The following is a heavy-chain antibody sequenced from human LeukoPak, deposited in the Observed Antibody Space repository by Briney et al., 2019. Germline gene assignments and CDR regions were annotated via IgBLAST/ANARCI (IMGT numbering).Heavy chain of an antibody. CDR1: GGSISNYY. V-gene: IGHV4-59*08. CDR3: ARHLTNYDILTGWSYNWFDP. Sequence: SETLSLTCTVSGGSISNYYWSWIRQPPGKGLEWIGYIYYSGSTNYNPSLKRRVTISVDTSKNLFSLKLSSVTAADTAVYYCARHLTNYDILTGWSYNWFDPWGQGTLVTVSS. D-gene: IGHD3-9*01. J-gene: IGHJ5*02. CDR2: IYYSGST.